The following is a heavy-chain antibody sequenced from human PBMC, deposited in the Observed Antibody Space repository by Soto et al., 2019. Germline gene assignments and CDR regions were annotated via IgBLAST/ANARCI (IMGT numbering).Heavy chain of an antibody. CDR2: ISWNSGSI. D-gene: IGHD3-3*01. CDR1: GFTFDDYA. J-gene: IGHJ4*02. V-gene: IGHV3-9*01. CDR3: AKGSYDCWSGYYTGEYYFDY. Sequence: DVQLVESGGGLVQPGRSLRLSCAASGFTFDDYAMHWVRQAPGKGLEWVSGISWNSGSIGYADSVKGRFTISRDNAKNSLYLQMNSLRAEDTALYYCAKGSYDCWSGYYTGEYYFDYWGQGTLVTVSS.